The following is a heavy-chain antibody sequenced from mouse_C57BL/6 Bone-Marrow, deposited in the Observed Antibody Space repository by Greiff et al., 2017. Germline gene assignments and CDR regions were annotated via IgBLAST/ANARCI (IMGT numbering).Heavy chain of an antibody. V-gene: IGHV1-59*01. CDR3: ASTGDGDFY. J-gene: IGHJ2*01. CDR1: GYTFTSYW. D-gene: IGHD2-13*01. CDR2: IDPSDSYT. Sequence: QVQLQQPGAELVRPGTSVKLSCKASGYTFTSYWMHWVKQRPGQGLEWIGVIDPSDSYTNYNQKFQGKATLTVDTSSSTAYMQLSSLTSEDSAVYYCASTGDGDFYWGQGTTLTVSS.